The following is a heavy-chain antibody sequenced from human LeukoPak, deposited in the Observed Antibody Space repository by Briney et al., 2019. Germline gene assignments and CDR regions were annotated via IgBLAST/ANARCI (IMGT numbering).Heavy chain of an antibody. V-gene: IGHV4-30-2*01. Sequence: SQTLSLTCTVSGGSISSGGYYWSWIRRPPGKGLEWIGEINHSGSTNYNPSLKSRVTISVDTSKNQFSLKLSSVTAADTAVYYCARGRTALLYWGQGTLVTASS. J-gene: IGHJ4*02. D-gene: IGHD2-21*01. CDR2: INHSGST. CDR1: GGSISSGGYY. CDR3: ARGRTALLY.